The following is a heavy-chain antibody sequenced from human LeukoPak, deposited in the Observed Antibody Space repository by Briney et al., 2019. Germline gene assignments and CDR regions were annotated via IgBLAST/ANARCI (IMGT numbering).Heavy chain of an antibody. V-gene: IGHV3-30*02. CDR1: GFTFSSYG. CDR3: AKDLYDSSGYYWYYFDY. J-gene: IGHJ4*02. D-gene: IGHD3-22*01. CDR2: IQYDGSNK. Sequence: GGSLRLSCAASGFTFSSYGMHWVRQAPGKGLEWVAFIQYDGSNKYYADSVKGRFTISRDNSKNTLYLQMNSLRAEDTAVYYCAKDLYDSSGYYWYYFDYWGQGTLVTVS.